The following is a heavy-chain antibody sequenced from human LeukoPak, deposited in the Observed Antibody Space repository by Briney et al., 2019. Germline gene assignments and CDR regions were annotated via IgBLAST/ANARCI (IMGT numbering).Heavy chain of an antibody. CDR2: INHSGST. J-gene: IGHJ5*02. CDR3: ASSGAVAGINWFDP. V-gene: IGHV4-34*01. CDR1: GGSFSGYY. D-gene: IGHD6-19*01. Sequence: SETLSLTCAVYGGSFSGYYWSWIRQPPGKGLEWIGEINHSGSTNYNPSLKSRVTISVDTSKNQFSLKLSSVTAADTAVYYCASSGAVAGINWFDPWGQGTLVTVSS.